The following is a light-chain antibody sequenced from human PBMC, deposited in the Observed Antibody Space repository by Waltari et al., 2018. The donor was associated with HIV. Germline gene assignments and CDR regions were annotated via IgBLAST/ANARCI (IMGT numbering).Light chain of an antibody. V-gene: IGLV1-51*01. CDR1: NSTIGNNY. Sequence: QSVLTQPPSVSAAPGQTVTISCSGSNSTIGNNYLSWYQQLPGTAPKLLIYDNNKRPSGIPDRFSGSKSVTSATLGITGLQTGDEADYYCGSWDSSLSGVVFGGGTKLTVL. J-gene: IGLJ2*01. CDR3: GSWDSSLSGVV. CDR2: DNN.